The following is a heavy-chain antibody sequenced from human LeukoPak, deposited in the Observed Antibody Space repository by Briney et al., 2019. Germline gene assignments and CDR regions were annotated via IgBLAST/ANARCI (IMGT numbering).Heavy chain of an antibody. Sequence: PGGSLRLSCTASEFTYGMNWVRQAPGKGLEWVASINHNGNVNYYVDSVKGRFTISRDNAKNSLYLQMSNLRAEDTAVYFCARGGGLDVWGQGATVTVSS. CDR3: ARGGGLDV. CDR1: EFTYG. CDR2: INHNGNVN. J-gene: IGHJ6*02. D-gene: IGHD3-16*01. V-gene: IGHV3-7*03.